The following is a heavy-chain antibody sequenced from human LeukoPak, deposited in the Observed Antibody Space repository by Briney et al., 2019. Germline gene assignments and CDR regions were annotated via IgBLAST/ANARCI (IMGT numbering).Heavy chain of an antibody. D-gene: IGHD2-21*02. CDR1: GYTFTSYG. CDR3: ATDLVVTHHFDY. CDR2: ISAYNGNT. V-gene: IGHV1-18*01. Sequence: ASVKVSCKASGYTFTSYGISWVRQAPGQGLEWMGWISAYNGNTNYAQKLQGRVTMTEDTSTDTAYMELSSLRSEDTAVYYCATDLVVTHHFDYWGQGTLVTVSS. J-gene: IGHJ4*02.